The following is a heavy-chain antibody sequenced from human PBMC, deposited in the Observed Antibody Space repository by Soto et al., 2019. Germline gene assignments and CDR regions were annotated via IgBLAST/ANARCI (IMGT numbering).Heavy chain of an antibody. Sequence: XGSLRLSFAASGFTFSSYAMHWVRQAPGKGLEWVAVISYDGSNKYYADSVKGRFTISRDNSKNTLYLQMNSLRAEDTAVYYCARELKSYYYYGMDVWGQGTTVTVSS. V-gene: IGHV3-30-3*01. J-gene: IGHJ6*02. CDR1: GFTFSSYA. CDR3: ARELKSYYYYGMDV. CDR2: ISYDGSNK.